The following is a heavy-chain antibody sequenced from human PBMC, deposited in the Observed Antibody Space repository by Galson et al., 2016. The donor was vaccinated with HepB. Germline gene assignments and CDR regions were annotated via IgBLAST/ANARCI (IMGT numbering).Heavy chain of an antibody. CDR1: GGSIINNY. D-gene: IGHD3-3*02. Sequence: SETLSLTCSVSGGSIINNYWTWIRQPPGKGLEWIGYAYYTGTTNYNSSLKNRVAISTDMSTNQFSLKLSSVTAADTAVYYCARISPLHFWFFDLWGRGTLVTVSS. CDR2: AYYTGTT. CDR3: ARISPLHFWFFDL. V-gene: IGHV4-59*01. J-gene: IGHJ2*01.